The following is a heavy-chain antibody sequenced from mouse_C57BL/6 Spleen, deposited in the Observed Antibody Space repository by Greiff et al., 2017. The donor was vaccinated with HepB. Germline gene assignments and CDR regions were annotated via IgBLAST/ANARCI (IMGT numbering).Heavy chain of an antibody. CDR2: ISSGSSTI. V-gene: IGHV5-17*01. CDR3: ARRPPSNYYGSSYYAMDY. D-gene: IGHD1-1*01. Sequence: EVMLVESGGGLVKPGGSLKLSCAASGFTFSDYGMHWVRQAPEKGLEWVAYISSGSSTIYYADTVKGRFTISRDNAKNTLFLQMTSLRSEDTAMYYCARRPPSNYYGSSYYAMDYWGQGTSVTVSS. CDR1: GFTFSDYG. J-gene: IGHJ4*01.